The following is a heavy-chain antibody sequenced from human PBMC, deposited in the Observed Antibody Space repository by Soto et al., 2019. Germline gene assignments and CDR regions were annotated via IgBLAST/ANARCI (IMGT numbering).Heavy chain of an antibody. D-gene: IGHD6-6*01. Sequence: EVQLVETGGGLIQPGGSLRLSCAASGLTVSRTQMAWVRQVPGKGLQWVSVIYSAGSTYYANAVKGRFTISRDISENKIYLDLSRVTGDDSAIFYCARAREPEYTSSIFFAYSGRGILVTVSS. CDR1: GLTVSRTQ. J-gene: IGHJ4*02. CDR2: IYSAGST. V-gene: IGHV3-53*02. CDR3: ARAREPEYTSSIFFAY.